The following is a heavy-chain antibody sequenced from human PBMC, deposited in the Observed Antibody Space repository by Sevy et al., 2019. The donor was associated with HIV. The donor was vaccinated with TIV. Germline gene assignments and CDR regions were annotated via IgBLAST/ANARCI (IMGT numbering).Heavy chain of an antibody. V-gene: IGHV3-7*01. Sequence: GGSLRLSCAASGFTFSRYWMTWVRQAPGKGLEWVNNIKQDGSEKYSVGSVKGRFTISRDNAKNSLYRQMNSLRAEDKARYYCARVRDDSSGFHLDYWGQGTLVTVSS. CDR3: ARVRDDSSGFHLDY. CDR1: GFTFSRYW. D-gene: IGHD3-22*01. J-gene: IGHJ4*02. CDR2: IKQDGSEK.